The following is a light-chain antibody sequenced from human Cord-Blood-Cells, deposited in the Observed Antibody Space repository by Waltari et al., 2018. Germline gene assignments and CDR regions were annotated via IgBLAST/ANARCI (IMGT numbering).Light chain of an antibody. CDR1: SSNIGSNY. V-gene: IGLV1-47*01. J-gene: IGLJ3*02. CDR3: AAWDDSLSGLNWV. Sequence: QSVLTQPPSASGTPGQRVTISCSGSSSNIGSNYVYWYQQLPGTAPKLLIYRNNQRPSGVPDRFSGPKSGTSASLAISGLRSEDEADYYCAAWDDSLSGLNWVFGGGTKLTVL. CDR2: RNN.